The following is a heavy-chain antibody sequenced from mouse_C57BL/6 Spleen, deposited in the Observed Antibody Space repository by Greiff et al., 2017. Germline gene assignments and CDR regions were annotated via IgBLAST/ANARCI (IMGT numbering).Heavy chain of an antibody. CDR2: ISDGGSYT. Sequence: DVHLVESGGGLVKPGGSLKLSCAASGFTFSSYAMSWVRQTPEKRLEWVATISDGGSYTYYPDNVKGRFTISRDNAKNNLYLQMSHLKSEDTAMYYCARDGGSSPYAMDYWGQGTSVTVSS. CDR3: ARDGGSSPYAMDY. D-gene: IGHD1-1*01. J-gene: IGHJ4*01. V-gene: IGHV5-4*01. CDR1: GFTFSSYA.